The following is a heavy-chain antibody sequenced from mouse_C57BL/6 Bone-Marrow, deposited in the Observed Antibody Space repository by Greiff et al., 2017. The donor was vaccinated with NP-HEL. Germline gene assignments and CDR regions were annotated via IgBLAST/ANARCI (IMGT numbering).Heavy chain of an antibody. CDR3: AIGSSYVWYFDV. CDR2: INPYNGGT. Sequence: VQLKESGPVLVKPGASVKMSCKASGYTFTDYYMNWVKQSHGKSLEWIGVINPYNGGTSYNQKFKGKATLTVDKSSSTAYMELNSLTSEDSAVYYCAIGSSYVWYFDVWGTGTTVTVSS. CDR1: GYTFTDYY. D-gene: IGHD1-1*01. J-gene: IGHJ1*03. V-gene: IGHV1-19*01.